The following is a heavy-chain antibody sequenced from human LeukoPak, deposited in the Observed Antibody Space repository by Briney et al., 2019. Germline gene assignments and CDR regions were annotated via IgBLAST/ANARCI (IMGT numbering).Heavy chain of an antibody. J-gene: IGHJ2*01. CDR1: GDSVSSNSAA. CDR3: ARYDSGPRYFDL. V-gene: IGHV6-1*01. Sequence: SXTLSLTCAISGDSVSSNSAAWNWIRQSPSRGLEWLGRTYYRSRWYNDYAVSVTSRITINPDTSKNQFSLQLSSVTPEDTAVYYCARYDSGPRYFDLWGRGTLVTVSS. CDR2: TYYRSRWYN. D-gene: IGHD3-10*01.